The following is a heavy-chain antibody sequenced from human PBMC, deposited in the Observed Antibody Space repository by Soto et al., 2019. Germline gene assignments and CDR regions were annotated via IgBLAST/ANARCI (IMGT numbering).Heavy chain of an antibody. D-gene: IGHD2-8*02. CDR3: ASSLVVYAAIDDWFDP. CDR2: IFYIGST. V-gene: IGHV4-61*01. CDR1: CGSVSSGSYY. Sequence: TLSLTCTVSCGSVSSGSYYFRWFRQPPGNGLEWIGYIFYIGSTNYNPSLKSGVTISVDTSKNQFSLNLNSVTAADTAVYYSASSLVVYAAIDDWFDPCGLGTLVTVSS. J-gene: IGHJ5*02.